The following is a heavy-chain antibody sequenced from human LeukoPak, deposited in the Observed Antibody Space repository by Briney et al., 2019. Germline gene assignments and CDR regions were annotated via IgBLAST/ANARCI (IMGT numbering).Heavy chain of an antibody. J-gene: IGHJ6*03. CDR3: ARMYSSSWPHYYYYMDV. CDR2: IKQDGSEK. V-gene: IGHV3-7*01. CDR1: GFTFSSYE. D-gene: IGHD6-13*01. Sequence: GGSLRLSCAASGFTFSSYEMNWVRQAPGKGLEWVANIKQDGSEKCYVDSVKGRFTISRDNAKNSLYLQMNSLRAEDTAVYYCARMYSSSWPHYYYYMDVWGKGTTVTVSS.